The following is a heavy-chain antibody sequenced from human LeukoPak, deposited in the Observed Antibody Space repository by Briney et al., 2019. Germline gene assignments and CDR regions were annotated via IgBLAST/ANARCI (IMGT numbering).Heavy chain of an antibody. J-gene: IGHJ5*02. Sequence: SGPALVKPTQTLTLTCTFSGFSLSTSEMCVSWIRQPPGKALEWLARIDWDDDKYYSTSLKTRLTISKDTPKNQVVLTMTNMDPVDTATYYCARSPPTYYYDSSGYHLFDPWGQGTLVTVSS. CDR2: IDWDDDK. CDR3: ARSPPTYYYDSSGYHLFDP. V-gene: IGHV2-70*11. D-gene: IGHD3-22*01. CDR1: GFSLSTSEMC.